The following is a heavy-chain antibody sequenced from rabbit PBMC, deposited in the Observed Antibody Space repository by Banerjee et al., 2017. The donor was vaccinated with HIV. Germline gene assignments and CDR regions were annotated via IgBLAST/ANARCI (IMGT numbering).Heavy chain of an antibody. J-gene: IGHJ4*01. CDR3: ARASEAGYAGDGYAYFNL. Sequence: QSLEESGGDLVKPGASLTLTCTASGFSFSSSYWICWVRQAPGKGLEWIACIYAGSSDSTYFASWAKGRFTISKTSSTTVTLQLNSLTAADTATYFCARASEAGYAGDGYAYFNLWGQGTLVTVS. D-gene: IGHD4-2*01. CDR1: GFSFSSSYW. CDR2: IYAGSSDST. V-gene: IGHV1S40*01.